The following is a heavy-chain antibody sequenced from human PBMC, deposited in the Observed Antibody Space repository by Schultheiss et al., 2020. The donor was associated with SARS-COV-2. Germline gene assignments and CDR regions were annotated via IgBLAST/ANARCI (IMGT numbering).Heavy chain of an antibody. V-gene: IGHV4-34*11. CDR1: GGSFSGYY. CDR3: ARGETAVAGTTLLSFYYYYGLDV. D-gene: IGHD6-19*01. J-gene: IGHJ6*02. CDR2: IYYSGST. Sequence: SQTLSLTCVVYGGSFSGYYWSWIRQPPGKGLEWIGYIYYSGSTNYNPSLKSRVTISVDTSKNQFSLTLRSLTAADTAVYYCARGETAVAGTTLLSFYYYYGLDVWGQGTTVTVSS.